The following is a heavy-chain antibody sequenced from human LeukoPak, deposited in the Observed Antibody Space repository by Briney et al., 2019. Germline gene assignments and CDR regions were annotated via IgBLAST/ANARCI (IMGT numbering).Heavy chain of an antibody. CDR3: ARDGGAYGDYSWFDP. J-gene: IGHJ5*02. V-gene: IGHV3-21*01. D-gene: IGHD4-17*01. CDR2: ISSSSSYI. Sequence: GGSLRLSCAASGFTFSSYSMNWVRQAPGKGLEWVSSISSSSSYIYYADSAKGRFTISRDNAKNSLYLQMNSLRAEDTAVYYCARDGGAYGDYSWFDPWGQGTLVTVSS. CDR1: GFTFSSYS.